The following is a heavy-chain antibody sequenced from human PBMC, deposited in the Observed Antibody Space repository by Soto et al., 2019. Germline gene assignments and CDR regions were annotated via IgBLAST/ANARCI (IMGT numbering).Heavy chain of an antibody. J-gene: IGHJ6*03. V-gene: IGHV1-8*01. Sequence: QVQLVQSGAEVKKPGASVKVSCKASGYTFTSYDINWVRQATGQGLEWMGWMNPNSGNKGYAQKFQGRVTMTRNTSISTAYMELSSLRSEHTAVYYWAGAAAGQPYYYYYYYMDVWGKGTTVTVSS. D-gene: IGHD6-13*01. CDR1: GYTFTSYD. CDR2: MNPNSGNK. CDR3: AGAAAGQPYYYYYYYMDV.